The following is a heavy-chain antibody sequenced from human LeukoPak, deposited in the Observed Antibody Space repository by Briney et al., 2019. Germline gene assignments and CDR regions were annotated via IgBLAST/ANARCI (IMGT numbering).Heavy chain of an antibody. Sequence: SETLSLTCTVSGGSINNYYWSWIRQPPGKGLEWIGNNYYSGSTNYNPSLKSRVTMSVDTSKNQLSLKLRSVTAADTAVYYCARGPAFDPWGQGTLVTVSS. CDR1: GGSINNYY. CDR2: NYYSGST. J-gene: IGHJ5*02. CDR3: ARGPAFDP. V-gene: IGHV4-59*08.